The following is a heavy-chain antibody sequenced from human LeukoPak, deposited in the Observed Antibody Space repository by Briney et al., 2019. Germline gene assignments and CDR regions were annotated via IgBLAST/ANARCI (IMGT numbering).Heavy chain of an antibody. CDR1: GFTFSSYG. V-gene: IGHV3-30*03. J-gene: IGHJ6*03. CDR2: ISYDGSNK. D-gene: IGHD5-24*01. CDR3: ASIWLQLHGGYYYYYMDV. Sequence: PGGSLRLSCAASGFTFSSYGMHWVRQAPGKGLEWVAVISYDGSNKYYADSVKGRFTISRDNSKNTLYLQMNSLRAEDTAVYYCASIWLQLHGGYYYYYMDVWGKGTTVAISS.